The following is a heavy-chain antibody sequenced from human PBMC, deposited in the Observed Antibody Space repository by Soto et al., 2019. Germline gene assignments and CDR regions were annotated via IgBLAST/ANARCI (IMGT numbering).Heavy chain of an antibody. Sequence: ASVKVSCKVSGYTLTELSMRWVRQAAGKGLEWMGGFDTEDGETIYAQNFQGRVTMTEDTSKDTAYMELSSLRSEDTAGYYCATRIAARPDYFAYWGQGTLVTVSS. J-gene: IGHJ4*02. CDR3: ATRIAARPDYFAY. V-gene: IGHV1-24*01. CDR2: FDTEDGET. D-gene: IGHD6-6*01. CDR1: GYTLTELS.